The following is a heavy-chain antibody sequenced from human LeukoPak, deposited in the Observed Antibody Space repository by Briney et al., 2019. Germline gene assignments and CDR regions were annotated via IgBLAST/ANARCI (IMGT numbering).Heavy chain of an antibody. CDR2: ISSSSSYI. D-gene: IGHD5-24*01. J-gene: IGHJ4*02. Sequence: PGGSLRLSCAASGFTFSSFSMNWVRQAPGKGLEWVSSISSSSSYINYADSVKGRFTISRDNAKNSLYLQMNTLRAEDTAVYYCARNMATPDYWGQGTLVTVSS. CDR3: ARNMATPDY. CDR1: GFTFSSFS. V-gene: IGHV3-21*01.